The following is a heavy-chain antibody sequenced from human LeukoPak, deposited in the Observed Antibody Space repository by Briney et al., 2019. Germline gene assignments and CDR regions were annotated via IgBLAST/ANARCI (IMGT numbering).Heavy chain of an antibody. Sequence: GGSLRLSCAASGFRFSGYWMSWVRQAPGKGLEWVANIKEDGGEKYYVDSVRGRFTISRDNAKNSLYLQVNSLRAEDTAVYYCARPYRYGDYASFDNWGQGTLVTVTS. CDR1: GFRFSGYW. CDR3: ARPYRYGDYASFDN. V-gene: IGHV3-7*05. D-gene: IGHD4-17*01. CDR2: IKEDGGEK. J-gene: IGHJ4*02.